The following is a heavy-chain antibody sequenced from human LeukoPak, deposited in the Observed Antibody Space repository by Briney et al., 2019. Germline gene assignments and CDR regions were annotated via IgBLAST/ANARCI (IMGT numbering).Heavy chain of an antibody. CDR2: VFNNGGT. Sequence: SETLSLTCSVSGGSIGSYHWNWIRQPSGKGLEWIGIVFNNGGTKHNPSLKSRVAISVDTSKNQFALKLSSVTAADTAVYYCVASYGGYVLDYWGQGALIIVSS. D-gene: IGHD5-12*01. CDR3: VASYGGYVLDY. V-gene: IGHV4-59*01. J-gene: IGHJ4*02. CDR1: GGSIGSYH.